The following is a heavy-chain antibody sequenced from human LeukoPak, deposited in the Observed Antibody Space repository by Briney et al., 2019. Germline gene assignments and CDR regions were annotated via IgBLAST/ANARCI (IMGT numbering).Heavy chain of an antibody. CDR2: MNPNSGNT. Sequence: ASVKVSRKASGYTFTSYDINCVRQATGQGLEWMGWMNPNSGNTGYAQKFQGRVTMTRNPSISSAYMELSSLRSEDTAVYYCARVSGWGDAFDIWGQGTMVTVSS. D-gene: IGHD3-16*01. CDR3: ARVSGWGDAFDI. V-gene: IGHV1-8*01. J-gene: IGHJ3*02. CDR1: GYTFTSYD.